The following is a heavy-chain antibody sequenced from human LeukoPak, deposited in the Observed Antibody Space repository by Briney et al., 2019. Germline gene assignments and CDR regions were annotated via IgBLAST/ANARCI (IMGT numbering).Heavy chain of an antibody. Sequence: PGGSLRLSCTASGFTFGDYAMSWFRQAPGKGLEWVGFIRSKAYGGTTEYAASAKGRFTISRDDSKSIAYLQMNSLKTEDTAVYYCTTGYYDILTGYSPSDYWGQGTLVTVSS. CDR3: TTGYYDILTGYSPSDY. D-gene: IGHD3-9*01. V-gene: IGHV3-49*03. CDR1: GFTFGDYA. CDR2: IRSKAYGGTT. J-gene: IGHJ4*02.